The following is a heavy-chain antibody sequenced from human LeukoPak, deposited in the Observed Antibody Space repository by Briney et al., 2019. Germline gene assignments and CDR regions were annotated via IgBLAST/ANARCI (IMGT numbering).Heavy chain of an antibody. CDR2: IYYSGST. V-gene: IGHV4-30-4*07. CDR3: ARADLMITFGGVIVIGAFDI. Sequence: PSETLSLTCAVSGGSISSGGYSWSWIRQPPGKGLEWIGYIYYSGSTYYNPSLKSRVTISVDTSKNQFSLKLSSVTAADTAVYYCARADLMITFGGVIVIGAFDIWGQGTMVTVSS. J-gene: IGHJ3*02. CDR1: GGSISSGGYS. D-gene: IGHD3-16*02.